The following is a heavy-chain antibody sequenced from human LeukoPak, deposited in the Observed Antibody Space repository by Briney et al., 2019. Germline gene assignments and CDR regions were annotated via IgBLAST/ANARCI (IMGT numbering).Heavy chain of an antibody. CDR1: GFTFRSYS. J-gene: IGHJ1*01. V-gene: IGHV3-21*01. CDR3: TTPAAGPRAEYSQY. D-gene: IGHD6-13*01. CDR2: ISPDARFI. Sequence: GGSLRLSCAASGFTFRSYSMNWVRQAPGKGLEWVSSISPDARFIYYADSLKGRFTVSRDNTKNSLYLQMSSLAVEDTAVYYCTTPAAGPRAEYSQYWGQGTMVTVSS.